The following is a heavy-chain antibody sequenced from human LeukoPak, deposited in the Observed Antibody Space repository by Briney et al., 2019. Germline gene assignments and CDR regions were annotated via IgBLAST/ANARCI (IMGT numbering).Heavy chain of an antibody. V-gene: IGHV4-34*01. J-gene: IGHJ4*02. CDR3: ARNFPYSKLDY. CDR2: IDHSGST. Sequence: NPSETLSLTCAVSGGSLCSYYWRWICQPPRKRLEWIGEIDHSGSTNYNPSLKSRVTISVDTSKSQFSLQLSSVTAADTAVYYCARNFPYSKLDYWGQGTLVTVSS. D-gene: IGHD6-13*01. CDR1: GGSLCSYY.